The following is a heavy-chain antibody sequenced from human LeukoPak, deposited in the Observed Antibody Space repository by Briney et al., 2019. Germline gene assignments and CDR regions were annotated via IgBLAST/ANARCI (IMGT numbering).Heavy chain of an antibody. CDR2: MNPNSGNT. CDR1: GYTFTSYD. Sequence: ASVKVSRKASGYTFTSYDINWVRQATGQGLEWMGWMNPNSGNTGYAQKFQGRVTMTRNTSISTAYMELSSLRSEDTAVYYCARDPSIAVALDWGTPPNYWYFDLWGRGTLVTVSS. V-gene: IGHV1-8*01. CDR3: ARDPSIAVALDWGTPPNYWYFDL. D-gene: IGHD6-19*01. J-gene: IGHJ2*01.